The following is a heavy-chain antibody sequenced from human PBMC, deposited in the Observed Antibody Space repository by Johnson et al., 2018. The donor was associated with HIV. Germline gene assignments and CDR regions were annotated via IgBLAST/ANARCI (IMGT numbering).Heavy chain of an antibody. J-gene: IGHJ3*02. D-gene: IGHD2-21*01. CDR2: LSYDGGNK. CDR1: GFTFSDYY. CDR3: ARDVGNFGYCGGDCYSDPFDI. Sequence: QVQLVESGGGLVQPGGSLRLSCAASGFTFSDYYMSWIRQAPGKGLEWVAVLSYDGGNKYYADSVKGRFTISRDNAKNSLYLKMNSLRAEDTAVYYCARDVGNFGYCGGDCYSDPFDIWGQGTMVTVSS. V-gene: IGHV3-30-3*01.